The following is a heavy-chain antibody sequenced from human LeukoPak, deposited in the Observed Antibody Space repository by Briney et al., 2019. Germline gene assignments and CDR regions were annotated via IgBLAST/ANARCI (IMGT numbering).Heavy chain of an antibody. V-gene: IGHV4-59*02. CDR2: IHYSGST. CDR1: GSSVAPYY. J-gene: IGHJ3*02. CDR3: ARDDSDYDDAFLI. Sequence: SETLSLTCSVSGSSVAPYYWNWIRQSPGKGLEWIGYIHYSGSTKYNPSLESRVTISVDTSRNQFSLKLNSVTTADTAVYYCARDDSDYDDAFLIWGQGTMVSVSS. D-gene: IGHD5-12*01.